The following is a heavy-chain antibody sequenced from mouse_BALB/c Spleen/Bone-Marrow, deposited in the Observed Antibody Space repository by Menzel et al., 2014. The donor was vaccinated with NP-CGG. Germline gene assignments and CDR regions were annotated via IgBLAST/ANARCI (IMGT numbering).Heavy chain of an antibody. J-gene: IGHJ3*01. V-gene: IGHV2-2*02. Sequence: QVQLQQSGPGLVQPSQSLSINCTVSGFSLTSYGVHWVRQSPGKGLEWLGVIWSGGSTDYNAAFISRLSISKDNSKSQVFFKMNSLQANDAAIYYCARAYGNYVAWFAYWGQGTLVTVSA. D-gene: IGHD2-10*02. CDR2: IWSGGST. CDR1: GFSLTSYG. CDR3: ARAYGNYVAWFAY.